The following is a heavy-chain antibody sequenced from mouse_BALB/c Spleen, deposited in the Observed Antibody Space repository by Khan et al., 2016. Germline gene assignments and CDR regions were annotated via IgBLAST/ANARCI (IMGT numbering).Heavy chain of an antibody. CDR2: IDPYNGAT. V-gene: IGHV1S135*01. Sequence: VQLQQSGPELGKPGASVKVSCKAYGYGFTSYNIYWVKQSHGKSLEWIGYIDPYNGATRYNQKFKGKATVTVDRSASTAYMHLNSLTTEDSAVNYCARSDDYDEYYAMDYCGQVSSVPVSS. D-gene: IGHD2-4*01. CDR1: GYGFTSYN. J-gene: IGHJ4*01. CDR3: ARSDDYDEYYAMDY.